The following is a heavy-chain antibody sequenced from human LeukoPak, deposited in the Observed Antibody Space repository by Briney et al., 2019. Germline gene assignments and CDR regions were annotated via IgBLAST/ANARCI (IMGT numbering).Heavy chain of an antibody. CDR3: ANGGHSSGWYAFDY. CDR1: GFTFSGYS. D-gene: IGHD6-19*01. J-gene: IGHJ4*02. Sequence: GGSLRLSCAASGFTFSGYSMNWVRQAPGKGLECVSSISSSSSYIYYADSVKGRFTISRDNAKNSLYLQMNSLRAEDTAVYYCANGGHSSGWYAFDYWGQGTLATVSS. CDR2: ISSSSSYI. V-gene: IGHV3-21*01.